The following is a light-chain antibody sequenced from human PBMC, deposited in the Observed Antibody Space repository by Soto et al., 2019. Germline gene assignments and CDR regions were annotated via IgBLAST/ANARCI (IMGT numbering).Light chain of an antibody. V-gene: IGLV1-51*01. CDR2: DNN. J-gene: IGLJ2*01. CDR1: SSNIGNNY. Sequence: QSVLPQPPSVSAAPGQKVTISFSGSSSNIGNNYVSWYQQLPGTAPKLLISDNNKRPSGIPDRFSGSKSGTSATLGITGLQTGDEADYYCGTWDSSLSAVVFGGGTKLTVL. CDR3: GTWDSSLSAVV.